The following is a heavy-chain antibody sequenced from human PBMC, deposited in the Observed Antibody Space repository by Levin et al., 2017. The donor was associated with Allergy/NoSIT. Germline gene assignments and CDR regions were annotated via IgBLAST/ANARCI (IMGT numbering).Heavy chain of an antibody. CDR1: GGSVSSGSYY. CDR2: IYYSGST. V-gene: IGHV4-61*01. CDR3: ARVHRGTDFDY. J-gene: IGHJ4*02. D-gene: IGHD3/OR15-3a*01. Sequence: SETLSLTCTVSGGSVSSGSYYWSWIRQPPGKGLEWIGYIYYSGSTNYNPSLKSRVTISVDTSKNQFSLKLSSVTAADTAVYYCARVHRGTDFDYWGQGTLVTVSS.